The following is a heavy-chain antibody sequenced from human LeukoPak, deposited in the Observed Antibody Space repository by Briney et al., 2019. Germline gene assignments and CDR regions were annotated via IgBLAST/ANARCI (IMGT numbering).Heavy chain of an antibody. Sequence: SQTLSLTCAVSGGSISSGGYSWRWIRQPPGKGLEWIGYIYHSGSTYYNPSLKSRVTISVDRSKNQFSLKLSSATAADTAVYYCARGSDFWSGYRLDYWGQGTLVTVSS. J-gene: IGHJ4*02. V-gene: IGHV4-30-2*01. D-gene: IGHD3-3*01. CDR2: IYHSGST. CDR3: ARGSDFWSGYRLDY. CDR1: GGSISSGGYS.